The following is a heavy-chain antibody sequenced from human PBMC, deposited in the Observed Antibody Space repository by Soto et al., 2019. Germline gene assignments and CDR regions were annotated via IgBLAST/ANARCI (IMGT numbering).Heavy chain of an antibody. J-gene: IGHJ6*02. CDR1: GFTFSRYA. V-gene: IGHV3-23*01. CDR2: ISGSGGST. CDR3: AKDIWNGSPYYYGMDV. D-gene: IGHD1-1*01. Sequence: EVQLLESGGGLVQPGGSLRLSCAASGFTFSRYAMSWVRQAPGKGLEWVSAISGSGGSTYYADSVKGRFTISRDNSKNTLYLQMNSLRAEDTAVYYCAKDIWNGSPYYYGMDVWGQGTTVTVSS.